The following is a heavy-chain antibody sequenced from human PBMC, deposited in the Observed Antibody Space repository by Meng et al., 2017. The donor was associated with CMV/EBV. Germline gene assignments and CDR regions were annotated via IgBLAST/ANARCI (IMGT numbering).Heavy chain of an antibody. CDR1: GFTFDDYT. CDR3: AKGAGIAAADYYYGMDV. Sequence: GESLKISCAASGFTFDDYTMHWVRQAPGKGLEWVSLISWDGGSTYYADSVKGRFTISRDNSKNSLYLQMNSLGTEDTALYYCAKGAGIAAADYYYGMDVWGQGTTVTVSS. V-gene: IGHV3-43*01. D-gene: IGHD6-13*01. CDR2: ISWDGGST. J-gene: IGHJ6*02.